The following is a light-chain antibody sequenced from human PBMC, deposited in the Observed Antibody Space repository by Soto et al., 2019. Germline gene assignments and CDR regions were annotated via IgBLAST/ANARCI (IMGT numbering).Light chain of an antibody. V-gene: IGLV3-9*01. CDR2: RDS. CDR1: NIGSKN. Sequence: SYELTQPLSVSVALGQTARITCGGNNIGSKNVHWYQQKPGQAPVLVIYRDSNRPSGIPERFSGSNSGNTATLTISRAQAGDEVDYYCQVWDSSTHVVFGGGTKLTVL. J-gene: IGLJ2*01. CDR3: QVWDSSTHVV.